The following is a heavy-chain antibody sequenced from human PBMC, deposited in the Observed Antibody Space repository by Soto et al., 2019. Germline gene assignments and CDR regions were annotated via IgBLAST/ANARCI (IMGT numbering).Heavy chain of an antibody. D-gene: IGHD1-20*01. CDR2: VFYTGFT. Sequence: SETLSLTCAVSGGSISGSYYYWGWLRQSPGRGPEWIGSVFYTGFTSYNLSLESRVSVSVDTSKNQFSLKVSAVTAADTAAYYCASSQKGYNWNYFDHWGQGALVTVSS. V-gene: IGHV4-39*01. CDR3: ASSQKGYNWNYFDH. CDR1: GGSISGSYYY. J-gene: IGHJ4*02.